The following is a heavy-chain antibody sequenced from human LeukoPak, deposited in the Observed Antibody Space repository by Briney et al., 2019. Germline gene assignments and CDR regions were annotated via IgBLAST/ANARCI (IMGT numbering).Heavy chain of an antibody. CDR2: ISSSGSTI. J-gene: IGHJ4*02. CDR3: ARPPYSSSWYIDY. CDR1: GFTFSSYE. Sequence: GGSLRLSCAASGFTFSSYEMNWVRQAPGKGLEWVPYISSSGSTIYYADSVKGRFTISRDNAKNSLYLQMNSLRAEDTAVYYCARPPYSSSWYIDYWGQGTLVTVSS. D-gene: IGHD6-13*01. V-gene: IGHV3-48*03.